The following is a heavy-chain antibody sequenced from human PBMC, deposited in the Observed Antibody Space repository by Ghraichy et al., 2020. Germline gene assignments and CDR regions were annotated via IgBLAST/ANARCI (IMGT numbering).Heavy chain of an antibody. D-gene: IGHD6-19*01. CDR3: ARPRYSSGWYGSHFQH. CDR2: INHSGST. V-gene: IGHV4-34*01. J-gene: IGHJ1*01. Sequence: SETLSLTCAVYGGSFSGYYWSWIRQPPGKGLEWIGEINHSGSTNYNPSLKSRVTISVDTSKNQFSLKLSSVTAADTAVYYCARPRYSSGWYGSHFQHWGQGTLVTVSS. CDR1: GGSFSGYY.